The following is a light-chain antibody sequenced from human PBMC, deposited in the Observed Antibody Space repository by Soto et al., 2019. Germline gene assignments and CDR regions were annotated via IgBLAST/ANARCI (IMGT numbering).Light chain of an antibody. V-gene: IGLV1-40*01. J-gene: IGLJ2*01. CDR2: GDT. CDR3: QTYDSSLSGSMV. CDR1: SSNIGAGYD. Sequence: QSVVTQPLSVSGAPGQRVTISCTGSSSNIGAGYDVHWFQQLPGTAPKLLIYGDTNRPSGVPDRFSGSKSGTSASLAITGLQAEDEADYYCQTYDSSLSGSMVFGGGTKLTVL.